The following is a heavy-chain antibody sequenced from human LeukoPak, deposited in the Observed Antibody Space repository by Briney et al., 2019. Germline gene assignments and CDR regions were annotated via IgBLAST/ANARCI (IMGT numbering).Heavy chain of an antibody. CDR3: ARGEVIVPVD. CDR1: GFTVSSNY. CDR2: IHSGGST. V-gene: IGHV3-53*01. D-gene: IGHD2-2*01. J-gene: IGHJ4*02. Sequence: GGSLRLSCAASGFTVSSNYMSWVRQAPGKGLEWVSIIHSGGSTYYADSVKGRFTVSRDNSKSPLDLQMNRLRAEDTAVYYCARGEVIVPVDWGQGTLVTVSS.